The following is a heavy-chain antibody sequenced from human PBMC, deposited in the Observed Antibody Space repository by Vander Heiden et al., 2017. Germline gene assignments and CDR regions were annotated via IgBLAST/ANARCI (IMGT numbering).Heavy chain of an antibody. CDR3: AKGGYCNSTICHMTYRDF. CDR2: MSYDGSNK. CDR1: GFIFLNYD. Sequence: QVQLVESGGCVVQPGRSLSLSCAASGFIFLNYDMHWVRQAPGKGLEWVAVMSYDGSNKYYADSLKGRFTISRDNSKNTLYLQVNSLRAEDTAVYYCAKGGYCNSTICHMTYRDFWGQGTLVTVSS. D-gene: IGHD2-2*02. J-gene: IGHJ4*02. V-gene: IGHV3-30*18.